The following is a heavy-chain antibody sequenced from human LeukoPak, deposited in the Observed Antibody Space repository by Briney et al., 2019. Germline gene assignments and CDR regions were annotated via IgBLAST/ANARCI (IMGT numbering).Heavy chain of an antibody. J-gene: IGHJ4*02. D-gene: IGHD3-3*01. Sequence: PGGSLRLSCAASGFTFSSYWMSWVRQAPGKGLEWVANIKQDGSEKYYVDSVKGRFTISRDNAKNSLYLQMNSLRAEDTAVYYCARGGDYDFWSGSHSFDYWGQGTLVTVSS. CDR1: GFTFSSYW. V-gene: IGHV3-7*01. CDR2: IKQDGSEK. CDR3: ARGGDYDFWSGSHSFDY.